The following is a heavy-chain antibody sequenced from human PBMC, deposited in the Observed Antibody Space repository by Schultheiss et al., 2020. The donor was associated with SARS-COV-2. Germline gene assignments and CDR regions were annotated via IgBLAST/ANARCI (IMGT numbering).Heavy chain of an antibody. Sequence: SETLSLTCAVSGYSISSGYYWGWIRQPPGKGLEWIGYIYYSGSTNYNPSLKSRVTISVDTSKNQFSLKLSSVTAADTAVYYCARDIHAFDIWGQGTMVTVSS. CDR1: GYSISSGYY. CDR2: IYYSGST. J-gene: IGHJ3*02. V-gene: IGHV4-38-2*02. CDR3: ARDIHAFDI.